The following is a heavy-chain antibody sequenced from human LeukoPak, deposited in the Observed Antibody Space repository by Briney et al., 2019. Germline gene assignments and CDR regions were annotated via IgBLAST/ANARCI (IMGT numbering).Heavy chain of an antibody. V-gene: IGHV4-39*01. Sequence: SETLSLTCTVSGGPISSSSYYWGWIRQPPGKGLEWIGSIYYSGSTYYNPSLKSRVTISVDTSKNQFSLNLSSVTAADTAVYYCARLYYDSSGYYQICYFDYWGQGTLVTVSS. D-gene: IGHD3-22*01. J-gene: IGHJ4*02. CDR1: GGPISSSSYY. CDR3: ARLYYDSSGYYQICYFDY. CDR2: IYYSGST.